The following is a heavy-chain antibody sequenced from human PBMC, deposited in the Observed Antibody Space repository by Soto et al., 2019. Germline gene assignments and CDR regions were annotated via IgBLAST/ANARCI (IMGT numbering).Heavy chain of an antibody. Sequence: SETLSLTCTVSGDAIYIGGYYWTWIRQHPGKGLEWIGYIYYSGSTYYNPSLKSRVTISVDTSKNQFSLKLSSVTAADTAVYYCARVQGLGYSYGVIDYWGQGTLVTV. CDR3: ARVQGLGYSYGVIDY. CDR2: IYYSGST. CDR1: GDAIYIGGYY. V-gene: IGHV4-31*03. D-gene: IGHD5-18*01. J-gene: IGHJ4*02.